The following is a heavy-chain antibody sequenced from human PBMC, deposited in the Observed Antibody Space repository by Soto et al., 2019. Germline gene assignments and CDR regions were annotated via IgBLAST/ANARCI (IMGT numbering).Heavy chain of an antibody. Sequence: EVHLVESGGGLVQTGGSLRLSCAIFEGTVIRDWMNWVRQAPGKGLEWVAHTNQDGSEKYYVDSVKGRFTISRDNDKNPLYLQMNRLRAEDTAMYYCSGGVGDAFWGQGTLVTVSS. CDR3: SGGVGDAF. CDR1: EGTVIRDW. D-gene: IGHD1-26*01. V-gene: IGHV3-7*04. J-gene: IGHJ4*02. CDR2: TNQDGSEK.